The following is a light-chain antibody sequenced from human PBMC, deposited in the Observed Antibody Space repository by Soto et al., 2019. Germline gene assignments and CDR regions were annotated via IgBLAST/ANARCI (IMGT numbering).Light chain of an antibody. J-gene: IGKJ3*01. CDR1: QSVSSSY. V-gene: IGKV3-20*01. CDR3: QQYTASPLT. Sequence: EIVLTQSPGTLSLSPGERATLSCRASQSVSSSYLAWFQQRPGQAPRLLIYGASSRATRIPDRFSGSGSGPDFTLTITRLEPEDFALYYCQQYTASPLTFGPGTKLDVK. CDR2: GAS.